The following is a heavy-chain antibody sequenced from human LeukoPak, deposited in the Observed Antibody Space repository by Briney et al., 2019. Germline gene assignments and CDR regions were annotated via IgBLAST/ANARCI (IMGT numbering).Heavy chain of an antibody. V-gene: IGHV1-2*06. Sequence: ASVKVSCKASGYTFTGYYIHWVRQAPGQGLEWMGRINCNGGGTSYAQKFQGRVTMTRDTSISTAYMELDRLTSDDTAVYYCARDHYYDSSGYLAWGQGTLVTVSS. D-gene: IGHD3-22*01. CDR3: ARDHYYDSSGYLA. CDR2: INCNGGGT. J-gene: IGHJ5*02. CDR1: GYTFTGYY.